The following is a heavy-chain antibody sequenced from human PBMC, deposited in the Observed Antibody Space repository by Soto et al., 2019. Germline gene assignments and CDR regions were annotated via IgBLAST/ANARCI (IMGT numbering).Heavy chain of an antibody. V-gene: IGHV4-30-4*08. D-gene: IGHD3-9*01. CDR2: IYYSGST. Sequence: SETLSLTCTVSGGSISSGDYYWSWIRQPPGKGLEWIGYIYYSGSTYYNPSLKSRVTISVDTSKNQFSLKLSSVTAADTAVYYCARGYYEMLTGNYKESYYHDMDVWGQGTTVPVSS. CDR1: GGSISSGDYY. J-gene: IGHJ6*02. CDR3: ARGYYEMLTGNYKESYYHDMDV.